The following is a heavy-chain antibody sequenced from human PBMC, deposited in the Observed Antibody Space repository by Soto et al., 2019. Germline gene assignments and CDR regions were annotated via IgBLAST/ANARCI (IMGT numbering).Heavy chain of an antibody. CDR2: IREDGSVK. CDR1: GFTFSAFW. D-gene: IGHD5-12*01. CDR3: ARASTKPIYYYYGMDV. V-gene: IGHV3-7*03. Sequence: PGGSLRLSCAASGFTFSAFWMTWVRQAPGKGLEWVVNIREDGSVKYYADSVKGRFTISRDNAKNSLFLLMNSLRVEDTAVYYCARASTKPIYYYYGMDVWGQGTTVTVSS. J-gene: IGHJ6*02.